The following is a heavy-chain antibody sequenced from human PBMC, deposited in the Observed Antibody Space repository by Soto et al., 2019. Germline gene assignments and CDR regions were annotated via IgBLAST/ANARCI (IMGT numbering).Heavy chain of an antibody. D-gene: IGHD2-2*01. CDR2: INTYSGNT. J-gene: IGHJ4*02. CDR1: EHTFTNYG. CDR3: AGGQGSLIPYYLDS. Sequence: QVQLVQSGAEVKKPGASVRVSCKASEHTFTNYGINWVRLAPGQGLEWMGWINTYSGNTIYAQKFQDRLTITTDTSTHTASIELRSLTSDDTAVFYCAGGQGSLIPYYLDSWGQGTLVTVSS. V-gene: IGHV1-18*04.